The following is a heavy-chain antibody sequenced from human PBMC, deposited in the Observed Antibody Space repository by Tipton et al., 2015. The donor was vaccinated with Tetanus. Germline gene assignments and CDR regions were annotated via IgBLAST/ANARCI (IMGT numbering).Heavy chain of an antibody. CDR3: AREAGYYGLNAFDI. CDR2: ISGSSGYI. V-gene: IGHV3-21*01. J-gene: IGHJ3*02. D-gene: IGHD3-10*01. Sequence: SLRLSCVASGITFNTYTMNWVRQAPGKGLEWVSSISGSSGYIYYADSVKGRFIISRDNAKNSLYLQMNSLRAEDTAVYYCAREAGYYGLNAFDIWGQGTMVTVSS. CDR1: GITFNTYT.